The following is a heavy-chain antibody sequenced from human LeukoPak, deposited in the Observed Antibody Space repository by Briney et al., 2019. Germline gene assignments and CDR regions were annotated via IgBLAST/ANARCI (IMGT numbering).Heavy chain of an antibody. CDR1: GGSFSGYF. Sequence: SETLSLTCAVYGGSFSGYFWEWIRQPPGKGLEWIGEINHSGTSNSNPSLKTRATISVDTSKNQFSLKLSSVTAADTAVYYCARAKRNCSSTSCYSYYYYYYGMDVWGQGTTVTVSS. CDR2: INHSGTS. D-gene: IGHD2-2*01. CDR3: ARAKRNCSSTSCYSYYYYYYGMDV. V-gene: IGHV4-34*01. J-gene: IGHJ6*02.